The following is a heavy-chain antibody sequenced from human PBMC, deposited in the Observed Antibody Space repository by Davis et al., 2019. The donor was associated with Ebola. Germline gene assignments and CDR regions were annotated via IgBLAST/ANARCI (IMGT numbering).Heavy chain of an antibody. Sequence: GESLKISCAASGFTVSSNYMSWVRQAPGKGLEWVSVIYSGGSTYYADSVKGRFTISRDNAKNSLYLQMNSLRAEDTAVYYCARDQLRYFDWLPSVDYWGQGTLVTVSS. CDR3: ARDQLRYFDWLPSVDY. J-gene: IGHJ4*02. CDR1: GFTVSSNY. V-gene: IGHV3-53*01. CDR2: IYSGGST. D-gene: IGHD3-9*01.